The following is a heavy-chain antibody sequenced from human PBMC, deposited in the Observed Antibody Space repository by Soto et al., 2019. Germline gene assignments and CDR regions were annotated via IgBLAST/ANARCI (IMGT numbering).Heavy chain of an antibody. V-gene: IGHV3-48*01. CDR1: GFTFSSHS. CDR2: ISSSSSTI. D-gene: IGHD6-13*01. Sequence: GGSLRLSCAASGFTFSSHSMNWVRQAPGKGLEWLSYISSSSSTIYYADTVKGRFTISRDNAKNSLYLQMNSLRAEDTAVYYFAREGSSWYSLNWFDPWGQGTLVTVSS. CDR3: AREGSSWYSLNWFDP. J-gene: IGHJ5*02.